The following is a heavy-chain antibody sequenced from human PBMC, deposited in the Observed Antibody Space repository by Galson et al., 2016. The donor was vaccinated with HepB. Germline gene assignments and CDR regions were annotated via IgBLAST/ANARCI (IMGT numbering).Heavy chain of an antibody. V-gene: IGHV6-1*01. Sequence: CAISGDSVSSNSAAWNWIRQSPSRGLEWLGRTYYKSKWYSEYAVSVKSRITINADTSKNQFSLQLNSVTPEDTAVYYCAREDSSGWYASDTYSYFDRWGRGTLVTVSS. J-gene: IGHJ2*01. CDR2: TYYKSKWYS. CDR3: AREDSSGWYASDTYSYFDR. CDR1: GDSVSSNSAA. D-gene: IGHD6-19*01.